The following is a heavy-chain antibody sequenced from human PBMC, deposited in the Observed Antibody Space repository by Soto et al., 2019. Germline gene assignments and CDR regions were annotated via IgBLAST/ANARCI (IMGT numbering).Heavy chain of an antibody. J-gene: IGHJ3*02. CDR1: GFTFSSYD. CDR3: ARVGWPHSSGDAFDI. V-gene: IGHV3-13*01. D-gene: IGHD3-22*01. Sequence: GGSLRLSCAASGFTFSSYDMHWVRQATGKGLEWVSAIGTAGDTYYPGSVKGRFTISRENAKNSLYLQMNSLRAEDTAVYYCARVGWPHSSGDAFDIWGQGTMVTVSS. CDR2: IGTAGDT.